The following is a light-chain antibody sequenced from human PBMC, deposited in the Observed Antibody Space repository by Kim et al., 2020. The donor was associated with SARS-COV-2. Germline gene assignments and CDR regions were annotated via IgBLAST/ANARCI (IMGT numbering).Light chain of an antibody. CDR3: AAWDDSLNAWV. CDR1: SSNIGSNT. V-gene: IGLV1-44*01. CDR2: SNN. J-gene: IGLJ3*02. Sequence: ELTQPPSASGTPGQRVTISCSGSSSNIGSNTVNWYQQLPGTAPKLLIYSNNQRTSGVPDRFSGSKSGTSASLAISGLQSEDEADYYCAAWDDSLNAWVFGGGTKVTVL.